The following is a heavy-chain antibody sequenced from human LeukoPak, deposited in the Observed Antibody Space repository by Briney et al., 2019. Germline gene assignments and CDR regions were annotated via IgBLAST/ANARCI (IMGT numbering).Heavy chain of an antibody. CDR2: IWYDGSNK. CDR1: GFTFSSYG. J-gene: IGHJ6*02. D-gene: IGHD2-8*02. Sequence: GRSLRLSCAASGFTFSSYGMHWVRQAPGKGLEWVAVIWYDGSNKYYADSVKGRFTISRDNSKNTLYLQMNSLRAEDTAVYYCARAAVFGGVVRYYYYGMDVWGQGTTVTVSS. CDR3: ARAAVFGGVVRYYYYGMDV. V-gene: IGHV3-33*01.